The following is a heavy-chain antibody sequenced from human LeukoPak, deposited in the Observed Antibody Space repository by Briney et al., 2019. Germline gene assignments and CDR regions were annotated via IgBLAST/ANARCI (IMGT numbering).Heavy chain of an antibody. CDR1: GFTVSSNY. J-gene: IGHJ4*02. CDR2: ISSSSSYI. V-gene: IGHV3-21*01. Sequence: PGGSLRLSCAASGFTVSSNYMSWVRQAPGKGLEWVSSISSSSSYIYYADSVKGRFTISRDNAKNSLYLQMNSLRAEDTAVYYCARDYYGSGSCDYWGQGTLVTVSS. D-gene: IGHD3-10*01. CDR3: ARDYYGSGSCDY.